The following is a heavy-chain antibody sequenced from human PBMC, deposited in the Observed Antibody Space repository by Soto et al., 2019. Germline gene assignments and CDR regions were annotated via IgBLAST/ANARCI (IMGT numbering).Heavy chain of an antibody. J-gene: IGHJ4*02. D-gene: IGHD5-18*01. CDR1: GGSISNAAYS. CDR2: IYPSGMP. Sequence: QLQLQESGSGLVKPSHTLSLTCTVSGGSISNAAYSWSWIRQPPGKGLEWIGYIYPSGMPFYNPSLRSRVTISIDRSNDPFSLNLKSVTAADTAVYYCATERGGYGLFDSWGQGTLVTVSS. CDR3: ATERGGYGLFDS. V-gene: IGHV4-30-2*01.